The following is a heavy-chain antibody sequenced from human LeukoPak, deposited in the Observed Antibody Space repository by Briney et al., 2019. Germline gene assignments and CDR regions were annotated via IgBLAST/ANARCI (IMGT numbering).Heavy chain of an antibody. CDR1: SGSITSGGYY. D-gene: IGHD3-10*01. CDR2: IYQSGSI. Sequence: SQTLSLTCAVSSGSITSGGYYWTWIRQPPGKGLEWIGNIYQSGSIKYNPSLKSRVTQSIDTAKNQFSLKLNSVTAADTAIYYCARGLASGGSFEIWGQGTMVTVSS. CDR3: ARGLASGGSFEI. J-gene: IGHJ3*02. V-gene: IGHV4-30-2*01.